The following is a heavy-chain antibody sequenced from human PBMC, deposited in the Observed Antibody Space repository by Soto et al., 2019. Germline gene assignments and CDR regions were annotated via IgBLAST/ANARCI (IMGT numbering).Heavy chain of an antibody. J-gene: IGHJ5*02. Sequence: SETLSLTCTVSGGSISSGDYYWSWIRQPPGKGLEWIGYIYYSGSTYYNPSLKSRVTISVDTSKNQFSLRLSSVTAADTAVYYCARDQEYDFWSGYYTALSHWFDPRGQGTLVTVSS. V-gene: IGHV4-30-4*01. CDR2: IYYSGST. D-gene: IGHD3-3*01. CDR1: GGSISSGDYY. CDR3: ARDQEYDFWSGYYTALSHWFDP.